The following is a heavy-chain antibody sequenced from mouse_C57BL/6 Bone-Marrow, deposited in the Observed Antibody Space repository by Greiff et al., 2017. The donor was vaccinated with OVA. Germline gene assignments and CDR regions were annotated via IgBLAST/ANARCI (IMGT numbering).Heavy chain of an antibody. V-gene: IGHV1-39*01. J-gene: IGHJ1*03. CDR1: GYSFTDYN. Sequence: VHVKQSGPELVKPGASVKISCKASGYSFTDYNMNWVKQSNGKSLEWIGVINPNYGTTSYNQKFKGKATLTVDQSSSTAYMQLNSLTSEDSAVYYCARGGRGYHWYFDVWGTGTTVTVSS. CDR3: ARGGRGYHWYFDV. CDR2: INPNYGTT. D-gene: IGHD2-2*01.